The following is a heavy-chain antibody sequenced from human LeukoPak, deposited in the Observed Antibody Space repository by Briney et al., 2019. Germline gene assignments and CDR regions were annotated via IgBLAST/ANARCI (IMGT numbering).Heavy chain of an antibody. Sequence: ASVKVSCKASGYTFTSYGISWVRQAPGQGLEWMGWISAYNDSTNYAQKFQGRVTMTTDTSTSTAYMDLRSLRADDTAVYYCARGSGYSGYGGINDAFDIWGQGTRVTVSS. V-gene: IGHV1-18*01. D-gene: IGHD5-12*01. CDR3: ARGSGYSGYGGINDAFDI. CDR2: ISAYNDST. J-gene: IGHJ3*02. CDR1: GYTFTSYG.